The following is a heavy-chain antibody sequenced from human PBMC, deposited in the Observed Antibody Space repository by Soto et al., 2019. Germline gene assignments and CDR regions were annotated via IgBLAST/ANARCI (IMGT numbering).Heavy chain of an antibody. Sequence: QVHLVQSGPEVKKPGASVKVSCKASGDTFNNYAISWVRQAPGPGLQWMGGLIPSYDPPSYAQGSHNRVTITADRSTSTADLELNGLTSEYTAVYYCAASSYLSGVSGYFHLDFWGQGTLVTVS. CDR1: GDTFNNYA. CDR2: LIPSYDPP. D-gene: IGHD3-3*01. V-gene: IGHV1-69*06. J-gene: IGHJ4*02. CDR3: AASSYLSGVSGYFHLDF.